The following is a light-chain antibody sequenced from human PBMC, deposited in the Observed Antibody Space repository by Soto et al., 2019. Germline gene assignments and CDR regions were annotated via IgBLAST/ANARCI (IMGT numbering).Light chain of an antibody. CDR3: QQYNNWPPMYT. V-gene: IGKV3-15*01. J-gene: IGKJ2*01. Sequence: EIVMTQSPATLSVSPGERATLSCRASQSVSSNLDWYQQKPGQAHRLLIYGASTMATGIPARFSGSGSGTEFTLTISSLQSEVFAVYYCQQYNNWPPMYTFGQGTKLEIK. CDR2: GAS. CDR1: QSVSSN.